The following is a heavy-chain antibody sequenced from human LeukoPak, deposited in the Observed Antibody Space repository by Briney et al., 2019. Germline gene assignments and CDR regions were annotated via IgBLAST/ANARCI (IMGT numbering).Heavy chain of an antibody. CDR2: IWYDGSNK. CDR3: AKGAVRFSYYMDV. D-gene: IGHD3-16*01. CDR1: GFTFSNYG. J-gene: IGHJ6*03. V-gene: IGHV3-33*06. Sequence: GGSLRLSCAASGFTFSNYGMHWVRQAPGKGLEWVAVIWYDGSNKYYADSVKGRFTISRDNSKNTLYLQMNSLRAEDTAVYYCAKGAVRFSYYMDVWGKGTTVTVSS.